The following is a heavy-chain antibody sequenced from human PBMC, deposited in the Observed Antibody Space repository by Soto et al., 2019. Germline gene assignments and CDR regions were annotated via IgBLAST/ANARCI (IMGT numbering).Heavy chain of an antibody. Sequence: WGSLRLSCAASPFPFSHYAMSCVRQAPGKGQEGVSANSGSGNATSYAVSEGGLFIVSRDKTSYTLYLQMNSVRADDMAVYSCGGDRRGRGWSVGEYWGPGELDTVSS. V-gene: IGHV3-23*01. CDR2: NSGSGNAT. J-gene: IGHJ4*02. D-gene: IGHD6-19*01. CDR3: GGDRRGRGWSVGEY. CDR1: PFPFSHYA.